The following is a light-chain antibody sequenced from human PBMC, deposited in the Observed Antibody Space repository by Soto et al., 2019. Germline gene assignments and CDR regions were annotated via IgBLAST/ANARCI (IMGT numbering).Light chain of an antibody. CDR3: QQYGSSPWT. CDR2: DAS. CDR1: QSISTW. J-gene: IGKJ1*01. V-gene: IGKV1-5*01. Sequence: DIQMTQSPSTLSASVGDIVTIPFRASQSISTWLAWYQQKPGKAPKVLIYDASTLESGVPSRFSGSGSGTEFTLTISRLEPEDFAVYYCQQYGSSPWTFGQGTKVDIK.